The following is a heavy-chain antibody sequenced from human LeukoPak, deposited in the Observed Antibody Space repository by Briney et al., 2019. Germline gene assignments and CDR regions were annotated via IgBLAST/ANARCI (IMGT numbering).Heavy chain of an antibody. J-gene: IGHJ4*02. CDR2: INTNTGNP. D-gene: IGHD2-21*02. CDR3: ARAVPTIGGDCYYFDY. Sequence: GASVKVSCKASGYTFTGYYIHWVRQAPGQGLEWMGWINTNTGNPTYAQGFTGRFVFSLDTSVSTAYLQISSLKAEDTAVYYCARAVPTIGGDCYYFDYWGQGTLVTVSS. V-gene: IGHV7-4-1*02. CDR1: GYTFTGYY.